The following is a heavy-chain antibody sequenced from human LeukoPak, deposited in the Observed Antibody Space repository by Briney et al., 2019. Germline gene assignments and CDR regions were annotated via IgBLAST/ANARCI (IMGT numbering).Heavy chain of an antibody. V-gene: IGHV3-48*03. CDR3: ARHKGFGELLRYYYYYMDV. CDR1: GFSFSSYE. Sequence: GGSLRLSCAASGFSFSSYEMNWVRQAPGKGLEWVSYITGGGGTVYYADSVKGRFTISRDNARNSLYLQMNSLRAEDTAVYYCARHKGFGELLRYYYYYMDVWGKGTTVTISS. J-gene: IGHJ6*03. CDR2: ITGGGGTV. D-gene: IGHD3-10*01.